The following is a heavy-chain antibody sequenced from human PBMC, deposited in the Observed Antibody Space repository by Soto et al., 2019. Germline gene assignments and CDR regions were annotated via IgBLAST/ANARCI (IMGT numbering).Heavy chain of an antibody. CDR2: ISYDGSNK. Sequence: QVQLVESGGGVVQPGRSLRLSCAASGFTFSSYGMHWVRQAPGKGLEWVAVISYDGSNKYHADSVKGRFTISRDNSKNTLYLQMNSLRVEDTAVYHCAKEGYKEMATIELDYWGQGTLVTVSS. D-gene: IGHD1-20*01. J-gene: IGHJ4*02. CDR3: AKEGYKEMATIELDY. V-gene: IGHV3-30*18. CDR1: GFTFSSYG.